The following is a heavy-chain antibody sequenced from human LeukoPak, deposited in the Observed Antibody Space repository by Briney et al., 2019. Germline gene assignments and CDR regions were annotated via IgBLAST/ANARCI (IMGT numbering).Heavy chain of an antibody. CDR2: IRYDVSNK. J-gene: IGHJ4*02. CDR1: GFTFSSYG. V-gene: IGHV3-30*02. D-gene: IGHD5-18*01. CDR3: AKDFRVTAIDY. Sequence: GGALRLSCAASGFTFSSYGRHWVRQAPGKGLEWVAFIRYDVSNKYYADSVKGRFTISRDNSKNTLYLQMNSLRAEYTAVYYCAKDFRVTAIDYWGQGTLVTVSS.